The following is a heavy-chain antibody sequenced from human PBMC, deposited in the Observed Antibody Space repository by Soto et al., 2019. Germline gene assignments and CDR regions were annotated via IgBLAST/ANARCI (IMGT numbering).Heavy chain of an antibody. V-gene: IGHV1-2*02. CDR1: EYTFTDND. D-gene: IGHD2-2*01. CDR3: ARQSCSSTSCFYDY. CDR2: LNPNTGAT. Sequence: ASVKVTCKTSEYTFTDNDIYWLRQAPGQGLEWMGWLNPNTGATDFAQRFQGRVTLTSDTSISTAYMELSRLTSDDTAVFYCARQSCSSTSCFYDYWGPGTLVTVAP. J-gene: IGHJ4*02.